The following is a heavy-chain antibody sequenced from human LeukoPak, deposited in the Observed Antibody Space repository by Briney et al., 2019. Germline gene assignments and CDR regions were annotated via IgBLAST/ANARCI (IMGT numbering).Heavy chain of an antibody. CDR3: ARGSGSYYKSWFDP. J-gene: IGHJ5*02. D-gene: IGHD3-10*01. V-gene: IGHV4-59*07. CDR1: GGSISSYY. CDR2: IYYSGST. Sequence: KPSDTLSLTCTVSGGSISSYYWRWIRQPPGKGLEWIGYIYYSGSTNYNPSLKSRVTISVDTSKNQFSLKLSSVTAADTAVYYCARGSGSYYKSWFDPWGQGTLVTVSS.